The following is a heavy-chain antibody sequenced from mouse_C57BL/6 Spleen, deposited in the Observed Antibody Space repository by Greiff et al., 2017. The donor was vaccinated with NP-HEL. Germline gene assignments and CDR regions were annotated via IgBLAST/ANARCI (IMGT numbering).Heavy chain of an antibody. D-gene: IGHD1-1*01. J-gene: IGHJ1*03. CDR2: IDPEDGDT. CDR1: GFNIKDYY. Sequence: VQLQQSGAELVRPGASVKLSCTASGFNIKDYYMHWVKQRPEQGLEWIGRIDPEDGDTEYAPKFQGKATMTADTSSNTAYLQLSSLTAEDTAVYYCTTPFTTVVARYFDVWGTGTTVTVSA. V-gene: IGHV14-1*01. CDR3: TTPFTTVVARYFDV.